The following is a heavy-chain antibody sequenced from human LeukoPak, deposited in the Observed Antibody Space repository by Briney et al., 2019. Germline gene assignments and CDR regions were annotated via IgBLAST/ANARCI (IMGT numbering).Heavy chain of an antibody. CDR1: GGSFSGYY. CDR3: ARLATAGYLNC. Sequence: SETLSLTCAVYGGSFSGYYWSWLRQPPGEGLEWIGYIYYSGSTKYNPSLKSRVTISVDTSKNQFSLELSSVTAADTAVYYCARLATAGYLNCWGQGTLVTVSS. D-gene: IGHD6-19*01. J-gene: IGHJ4*02. V-gene: IGHV4-59*08. CDR2: IYYSGST.